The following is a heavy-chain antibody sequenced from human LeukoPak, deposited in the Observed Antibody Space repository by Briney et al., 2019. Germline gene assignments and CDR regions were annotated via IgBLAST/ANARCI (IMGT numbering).Heavy chain of an antibody. CDR1: GYTFTSYG. D-gene: IGHD3-10*01. J-gene: IGHJ4*02. Sequence: ASVKVSCKASGYTFTSYGISWVGQAPGQGREWMGWISAYNGNTNYAQKLQGRVTMTTDTSTSTAYMELRSLRSDDTAVYYCARGDYGSGSSYFDYWGQGTLVTVSS. CDR2: ISAYNGNT. V-gene: IGHV1-18*01. CDR3: ARGDYGSGSSYFDY.